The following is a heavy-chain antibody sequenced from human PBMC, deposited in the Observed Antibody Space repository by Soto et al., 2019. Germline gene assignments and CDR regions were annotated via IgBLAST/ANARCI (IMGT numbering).Heavy chain of an antibody. CDR2: IYHSGST. CDR1: GGSISSGGYS. V-gene: IGHV4-30-2*01. Sequence: SETLSLTCAVSGGSISSGGYSWSWIRQPPGKGLEWIGYIYHSGSTYYNPSLKRRVTISVDRSKNQFSLKLSSVTAADTAVYYCARGKKTGRCTAFDYWGQGTLVTVSS. D-gene: IGHD1-1*01. J-gene: IGHJ4*02. CDR3: ARGKKTGRCTAFDY.